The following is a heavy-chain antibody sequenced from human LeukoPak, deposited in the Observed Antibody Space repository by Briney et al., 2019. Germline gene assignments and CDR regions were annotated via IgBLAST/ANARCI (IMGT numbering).Heavy chain of an antibody. V-gene: IGHV1-46*01. CDR1: GYTFTTYY. J-gene: IGHJ4*02. Sequence: ALVKVSCKASGYTFTTYYIHWLRQAPGQGPEWMGRIRPSGGTTNYAQKFQGRVTMTRDTSTSTVYMDLSSLRSEDTAVYYCARVRAGDTRDFDFWGQGTLVTVSS. D-gene: IGHD3-10*01. CDR2: IRPSGGTT. CDR3: ARVRAGDTRDFDF.